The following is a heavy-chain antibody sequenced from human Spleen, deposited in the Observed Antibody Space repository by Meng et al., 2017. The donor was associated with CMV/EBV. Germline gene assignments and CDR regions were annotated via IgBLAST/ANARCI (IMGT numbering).Heavy chain of an antibody. J-gene: IGHJ4*02. V-gene: IGHV1-2*02. CDR1: YTLTGYY. Sequence: YTLTGYYMHWRRQAPGQGLEWMGWINPNSGGTNYAQKFQGRVTMTRDTSISTAYMELSRLRSDDTAVYYCARPDCSSTSCYSYFDYWGQGTLVTVSS. CDR2: INPNSGGT. D-gene: IGHD2-2*01. CDR3: ARPDCSSTSCYSYFDY.